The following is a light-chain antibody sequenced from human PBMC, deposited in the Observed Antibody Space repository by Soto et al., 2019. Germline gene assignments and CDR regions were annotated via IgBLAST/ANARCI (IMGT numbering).Light chain of an antibody. J-gene: IGLJ2*01. Sequence: QSVLTRPASMSGSPGQSITISCTGTSSDVGGYNYVSWYRQHPGKAPKLMIYDVNNRPSGVSNRFSGSKSGNTASLTISGLQAEDEADYYCSSHSSSSTLVVFGGGTKLTVL. V-gene: IGLV2-14*03. CDR3: SSHSSSSTLVV. CDR2: DVN. CDR1: SSDVGGYNY.